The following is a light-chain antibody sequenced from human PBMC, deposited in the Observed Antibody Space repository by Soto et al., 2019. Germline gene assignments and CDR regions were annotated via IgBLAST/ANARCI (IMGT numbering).Light chain of an antibody. V-gene: IGLV2-23*01. Sequence: QSALTQPASVSGSPGQSITISCTGSSSDVGSYNFVSWYQQRPGKSPKLIIYEGTKRPSGVYSRFSGAKSGNTASLTISGLQAEDEADYYCCSYAGSSTWVFGGGTKLTVL. CDR2: EGT. CDR1: SSDVGSYNF. J-gene: IGLJ3*02. CDR3: CSYAGSSTWV.